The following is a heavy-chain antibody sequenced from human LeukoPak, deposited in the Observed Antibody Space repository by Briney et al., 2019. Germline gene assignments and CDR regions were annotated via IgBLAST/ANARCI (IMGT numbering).Heavy chain of an antibody. CDR3: ARLRSYGTFYYYYYYGMDV. J-gene: IGHJ6*02. V-gene: IGHV4-59*08. D-gene: IGHD5-18*01. CDR2: IYYSGST. CDR1: GGSISSYY. Sequence: PSETLSLTCTVSGGSISSYYRSWIRQPPGKGLEWIGYIYYSGSTNYNHSLKSRVTISIDTSKNHFSLKLSSVAAADTAVYYCARLRSYGTFYYYYYYGMDVWGQGTTVTVSS.